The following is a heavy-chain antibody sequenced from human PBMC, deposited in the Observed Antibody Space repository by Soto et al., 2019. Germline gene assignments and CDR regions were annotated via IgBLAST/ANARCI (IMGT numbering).Heavy chain of an antibody. CDR2: IIPIFGTA. J-gene: IGHJ4*02. D-gene: IGHD3-22*01. V-gene: IGHV1-69*06. CDR3: ARVSANYYDSSGYYSATYYFDY. Sequence: SVKVSCKASGGTFSSYAISWVRQAPGQGLEWMGGIIPIFGTANYAQKFQGRVTITADKSTSTAYMELSSLRSEDTAVYYCARVSANYYDSSGYYSATYYFDYWGQGTLVTVSS. CDR1: GGTFSSYA.